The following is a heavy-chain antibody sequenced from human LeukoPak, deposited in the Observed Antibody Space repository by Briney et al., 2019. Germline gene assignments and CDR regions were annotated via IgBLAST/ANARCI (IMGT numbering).Heavy chain of an antibody. CDR3: ARDRSGGGATGPFDY. D-gene: IGHD1-26*01. J-gene: IGHJ4*02. CDR2: INTNTGNP. V-gene: IGHV7-4-1*02. CDR1: GYTFTSYD. Sequence: ASVKVSCKASGYTFTSYDINWVRQATGQGLEWMGWINTNTGNPTYAQGFTGRFVFSLDTSVSTADLQISSLKAEDTAVYYCARDRSGGGATGPFDYWGQGTLVTVSS.